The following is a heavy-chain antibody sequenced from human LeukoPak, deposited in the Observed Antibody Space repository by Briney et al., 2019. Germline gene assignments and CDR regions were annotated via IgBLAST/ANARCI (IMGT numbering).Heavy chain of an antibody. CDR2: IIPIFGTA. CDR1: GGTFSSYA. CDR3: ASRSGYRCSEKDQLDY. V-gene: IGHV1-69*05. D-gene: IGHD6-6*01. J-gene: IGHJ4*02. Sequence: ASVKVSCKASGGTFSSYAISWVRQAPGQGLEWMGGIIPIFGTANYAQKFQGRVTITTDESTSTAYMELSSLRPEDTAVYYCASRSGYRCSEKDQLDYWGQGTLVTVSS.